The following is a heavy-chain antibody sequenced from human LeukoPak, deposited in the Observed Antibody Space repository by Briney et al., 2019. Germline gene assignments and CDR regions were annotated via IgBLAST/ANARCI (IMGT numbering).Heavy chain of an antibody. Sequence: HTGGSLRLSCAASGFTFSSYAMSWVRQAPGKGLEWVSSISASGGSTYYADSVKGRFTISRDNSKNMLYLQMNSLRAEDTAVYYCAKDRLSNGDPAGYWGQGILVTVSS. CDR3: AKDRLSNGDPAGY. J-gene: IGHJ4*02. V-gene: IGHV3-23*01. CDR1: GFTFSSYA. D-gene: IGHD4-17*01. CDR2: ISASGGST.